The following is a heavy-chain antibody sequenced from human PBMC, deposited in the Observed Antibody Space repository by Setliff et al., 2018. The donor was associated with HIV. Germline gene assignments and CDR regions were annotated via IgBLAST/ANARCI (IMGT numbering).Heavy chain of an antibody. Sequence: PSETLSLTCTVSGGSISSGNYYWSWIRQPPGKGLEWIGYIYYSGSTNYNPPLKSRVTISVDTSKNQFSLKLSSVTAADTAVYYCARGARYAYYYESSGYYRHFDYWGQGTLVTVSS. CDR3: ARGARYAYYYESSGYYRHFDY. CDR1: GGSISSGNYY. V-gene: IGHV4-61*01. CDR2: IYYSGST. D-gene: IGHD3-22*01. J-gene: IGHJ4*02.